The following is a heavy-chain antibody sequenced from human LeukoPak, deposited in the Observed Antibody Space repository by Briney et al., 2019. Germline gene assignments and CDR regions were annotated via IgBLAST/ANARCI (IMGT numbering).Heavy chain of an antibody. CDR2: ISSSSGVI. CDR3: AKGQTGAPSFYYFFYLDG. J-gene: IGHJ6*03. D-gene: IGHD2-8*02. V-gene: IGHV3-48*01. Sequence: PGGSLILSCAASGFAFNTYSMDWVRQAPGKGLEWVSYISSSSGVIYYADSVRGRFTISRDNSKNTLYLQMHSLTAEDTALYFCAKGQTGAPSFYYFFYLDGWGKGSTVIVSS. CDR1: GFAFNTYS.